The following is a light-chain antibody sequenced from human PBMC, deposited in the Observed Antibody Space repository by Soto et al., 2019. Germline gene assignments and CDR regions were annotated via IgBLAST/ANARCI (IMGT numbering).Light chain of an antibody. J-gene: IGKJ3*01. V-gene: IGKV3-15*01. Sequence: EIVMTQSPVTLSVSPGERATLSCRASQSVGSNLAWYQQKPGQAPRLLIFGASTRATDIPARFSGSGSGTEFTLTISSLQSEDFAVYYCQQYNQWPPFTFGPGTKVDI. CDR3: QQYNQWPPFT. CDR1: QSVGSN. CDR2: GAS.